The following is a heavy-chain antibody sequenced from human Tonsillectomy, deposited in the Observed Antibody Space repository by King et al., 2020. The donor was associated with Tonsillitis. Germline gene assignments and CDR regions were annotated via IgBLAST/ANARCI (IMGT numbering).Heavy chain of an antibody. CDR1: GYTFSDYY. J-gene: IGHJ5*02. CDR3: ASDIVDPATALLLVGYWLDL. CDR2: INPKSGAT. Sequence: QLVQSGAEVKKPGASVNVSCKASGYTFSDYYIHWVRQAPGQGLEWMGWINPKSGATKYVQKFQGKVILTRDTSISTTYMEMSRLRSDDTAVYYCASDIVDPATALLLVGYWLDLWGQGTLVTVSS. V-gene: IGHV1-2*02. D-gene: IGHD2-15*01.